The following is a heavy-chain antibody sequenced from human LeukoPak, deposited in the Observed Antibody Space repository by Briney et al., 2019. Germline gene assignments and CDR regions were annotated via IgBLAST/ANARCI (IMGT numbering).Heavy chain of an antibody. CDR3: ARHSGSGSESRPFDP. CDR1: GASVTSGGFY. J-gene: IGHJ5*02. CDR2: IYYTGST. V-gene: IGHV4-39*01. D-gene: IGHD3-10*01. Sequence: TSGTLSLTCSVSGASVTSGGFYWGWLRQPPGKGPEWIATIYYTGSTYYNPSLKSRVSISIDTSKNQFSLRLTSVTATDTAVYHCARHSGSGSESRPFDPWGQGTLVTVSS.